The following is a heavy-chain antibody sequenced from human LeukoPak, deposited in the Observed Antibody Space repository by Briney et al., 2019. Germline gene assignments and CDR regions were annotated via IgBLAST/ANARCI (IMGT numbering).Heavy chain of an antibody. D-gene: IGHD6-6*01. CDR2: INHSGST. V-gene: IGHV4-34*01. Sequence: ASETLSLTCAVYGGSFSGYYWSWIRQPPGKGLEWIGEINHSGSTYYNPSLKSRVTISVDTSKNQFSLILSSVTAADTAVYYCARDRKAARDYWGQGTLVTVSS. CDR3: ARDRKAARDY. J-gene: IGHJ4*02. CDR1: GGSFSGYY.